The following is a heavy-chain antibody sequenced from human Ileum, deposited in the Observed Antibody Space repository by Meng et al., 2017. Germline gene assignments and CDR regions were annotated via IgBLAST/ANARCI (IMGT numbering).Heavy chain of an antibody. J-gene: IGHJ4*02. Sequence: GESLKISCAGSGFTFSSSWMNWIRQAPGKGLEWVANINPDGNQKSYVDSVKGRFTISRDNAENSLYLQMNSLRVEDTAVNYCASWFGESNCWGQGTRVTVSS. V-gene: IGHV3-7*01. D-gene: IGHD3-10*01. CDR1: GFTFSSSW. CDR3: ASWFGESNC. CDR2: INPDGNQK.